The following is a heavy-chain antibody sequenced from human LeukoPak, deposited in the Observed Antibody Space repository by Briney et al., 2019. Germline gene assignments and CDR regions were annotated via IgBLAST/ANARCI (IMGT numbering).Heavy chain of an antibody. CDR3: ARDLLHRGYAFDI. V-gene: IGHV4-61*05. J-gene: IGHJ3*02. D-gene: IGHD5-12*01. CDR2: IYSSGST. CDR1: RDSISGSTYY. Sequence: SETLSLTCSASRDSISGSTYYWGWIRQPPGKGLEWIGRIYSSGSTNYNPSLKSRVTISVDMSKNQFSLKLSSVSAADTAVYYCARDLLHRGYAFDIWGQGTMVTVSS.